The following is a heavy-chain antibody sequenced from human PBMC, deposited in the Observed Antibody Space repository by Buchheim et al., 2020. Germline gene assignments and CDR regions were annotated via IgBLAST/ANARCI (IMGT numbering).Heavy chain of an antibody. Sequence: QVQLVESGGGVVQPGKSLRLSCAASGYVFTDFGMHWVRQAPGKGLEWVAVIWYDGSEKFYAESVKGRFRVSKDDSTNTVVLHMNSLRVEDTATYYCARDPYSSSPTRNRFDQWGRGA. CDR2: IWYDGSEK. CDR1: GYVFTDFG. J-gene: IGHJ4*02. D-gene: IGHD1-26*01. V-gene: IGHV3-33*02. CDR3: ARDPYSSSPTRNRFDQ.